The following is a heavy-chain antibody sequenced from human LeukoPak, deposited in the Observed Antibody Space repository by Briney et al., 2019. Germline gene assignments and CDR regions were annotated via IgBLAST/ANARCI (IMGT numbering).Heavy chain of an antibody. CDR1: GGSISSYY. V-gene: IGHV4-59*01. J-gene: IGHJ6*02. CDR3: ARASGFYGVGYYGMDV. Sequence: SETLFLTCTVSGGSISSYYWSWIRQPPGKGLEWIGYIYYSGSTNYNPSLKSRVAISVDTSKNQFSLKLSSVTAADTAVYYCARASGFYGVGYYGMDVWGQGTAVTVSS. CDR2: IYYSGST. D-gene: IGHD4-17*01.